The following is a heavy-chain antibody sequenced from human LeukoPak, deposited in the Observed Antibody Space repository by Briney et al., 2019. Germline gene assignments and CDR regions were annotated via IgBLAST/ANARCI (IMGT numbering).Heavy chain of an antibody. V-gene: IGHV3-23*01. CDR2: IGGPDDT. D-gene: IGHD2-8*02. Sequence: PGGSLRLSCAASGFTFNIHAMTWVRQAPGKGLEWVSVIGGPDDTYYADSVKGRFTVSSDDSENTVFLQMNSLRDEATAVYYCAKDAIPGNSVWYYFDFWGPGTLVTVSS. CDR3: AKDAIPGNSVWYYFDF. J-gene: IGHJ4*02. CDR1: GFTFNIHA.